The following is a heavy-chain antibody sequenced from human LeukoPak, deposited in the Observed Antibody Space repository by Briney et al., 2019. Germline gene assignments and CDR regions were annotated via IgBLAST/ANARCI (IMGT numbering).Heavy chain of an antibody. CDR1: GYTFTSYD. V-gene: IGHV1-2*02. D-gene: IGHD1-26*01. CDR2: INPNSGVT. CDR3: ARISGSYGFADWFDP. Sequence: ASVKVSCKASGYTFTSYDINWVRQAPGQGLEWLGWINPNSGVTNSAQKFQGRVTMTRDTSISTAYMELSRLRSDDTAVYYCARISGSYGFADWFDPWGQGTLVTVSS. J-gene: IGHJ5*02.